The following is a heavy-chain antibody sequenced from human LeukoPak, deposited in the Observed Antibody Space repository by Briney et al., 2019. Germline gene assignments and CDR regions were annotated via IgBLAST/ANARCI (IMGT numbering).Heavy chain of an antibody. J-gene: IGHJ5*02. Sequence: PSGTLSLTCAVYGGSFSGYYWSWIRQPPGKGLEWIGEINHNGSTNYNPSLNSRVHISVDTSKIQFSLKLSSVPAADRAVYYCARNEGQQQSRSWSDPWGQGTLVTVSS. D-gene: IGHD6-13*01. CDR1: GGSFSGYY. CDR2: INHNGST. V-gene: IGHV4-34*01. CDR3: ARNEGQQQSRSWSDP.